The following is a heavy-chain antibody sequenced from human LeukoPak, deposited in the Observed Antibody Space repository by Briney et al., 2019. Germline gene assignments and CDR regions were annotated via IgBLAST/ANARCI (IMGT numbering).Heavy chain of an antibody. CDR3: AKDPHTSPAGYFDY. V-gene: IGHV3-66*01. Sequence: GGSLRLSCAASGFTVSSNYVSWVRQAPGKGLEWVSVIYSGGSTYYADSVKGRFTISRDNSKNTLYLRMNSLRAEDTAVYYCAKDPHTSPAGYFDYWGQGTLVTVSS. CDR1: GFTVSSNY. CDR2: IYSGGST. D-gene: IGHD1-26*01. J-gene: IGHJ4*02.